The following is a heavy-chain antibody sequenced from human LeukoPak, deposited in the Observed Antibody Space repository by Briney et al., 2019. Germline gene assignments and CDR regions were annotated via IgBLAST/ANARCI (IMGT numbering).Heavy chain of an antibody. CDR2: INHSGST. CDR1: GGSISSSNW. D-gene: IGHD3-22*01. V-gene: IGHV4-4*02. Sequence: SETLSLTCAVSGGSISSSNWWSWVRQPPGKGLEWIGEINHSGSTNYNPSLKSRVTISVDTSKNQFSLKLSSVTAADTAVYYCARGKYYDSSGYPEETHYYFDYWGQGTLVTVSS. CDR3: ARGKYYDSSGYPEETHYYFDY. J-gene: IGHJ4*02.